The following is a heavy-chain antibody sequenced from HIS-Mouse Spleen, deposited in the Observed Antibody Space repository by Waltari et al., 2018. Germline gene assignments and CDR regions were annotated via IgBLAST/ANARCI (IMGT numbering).Heavy chain of an antibody. J-gene: IGHJ2*01. CDR1: GGSISSISYD. D-gene: IGHD6-13*01. Sequence: QLQLQESGPGLVKPSETLSLTCTVSGGSISSISYDWGWILQPPGKGREWIGSIYYSGSTYYNPSLKSRVTISVDTSKNQFSLKLSSVTAADTAVYYCAREIPYSSSWYDWYFDLWGRGTLVTVSS. CDR2: IYYSGST. CDR3: AREIPYSSSWYDWYFDL. V-gene: IGHV4-39*07.